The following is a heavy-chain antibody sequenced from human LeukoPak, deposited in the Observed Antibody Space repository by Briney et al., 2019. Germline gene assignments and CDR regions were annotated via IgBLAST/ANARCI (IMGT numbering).Heavy chain of an antibody. CDR3: VSLGYSSSSVRY. CDR2: INSDGSST. CDR1: GFTFSSYE. Sequence: GGSLRLSCAASGFTFSSYEMHWVRQAPGKGLVWVSRINSDGSSTSYADSVKGRFTISRDNAKNTLYLQMNSLRAEDTAVYFCVSLGYSSSSVRYWGQGTLVTVSS. D-gene: IGHD6-6*01. V-gene: IGHV3-74*01. J-gene: IGHJ4*02.